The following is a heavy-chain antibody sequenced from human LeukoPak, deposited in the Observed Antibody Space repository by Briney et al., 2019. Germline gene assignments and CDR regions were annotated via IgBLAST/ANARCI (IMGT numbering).Heavy chain of an antibody. V-gene: IGHV1-2*02. CDR2: INPNSGGT. Sequence: GASVKVSCKASGYTFTGYYMHWVRRAPGQGLEWMGWINPNSGGTNYAQKFQGRVTMTRDTSISTAYMELSRLRSDDTAVYYCATSLWFGELSHYFDYWGQGTLVTVSS. CDR1: GYTFTGYY. J-gene: IGHJ4*02. D-gene: IGHD3-10*01. CDR3: ATSLWFGELSHYFDY.